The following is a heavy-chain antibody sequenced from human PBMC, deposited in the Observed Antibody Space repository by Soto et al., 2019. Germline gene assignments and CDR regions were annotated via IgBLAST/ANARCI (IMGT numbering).Heavy chain of an antibody. CDR1: GGSISSYD. V-gene: IGHV4-59*01. CDR3: ARDHSSGWVNWFDP. Sequence: PSETLSLTCTVSGGSISSYDWSWIRQAPGKKLEWIGYIYSSGTTNYNPSLKSRVTMSRDTSKNQFSLKLSSVTTADMAVYYCARDHSSGWVNWFDPWGQGTLVTVSS. J-gene: IGHJ5*02. D-gene: IGHD3-22*01. CDR2: IYSSGTT.